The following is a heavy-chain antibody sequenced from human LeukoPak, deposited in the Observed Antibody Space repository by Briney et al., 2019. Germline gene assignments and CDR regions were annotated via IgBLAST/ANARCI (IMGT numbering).Heavy chain of an antibody. V-gene: IGHV7-4-1*02. CDR3: ARNRISHHMDV. CDR2: INTNTGNA. Sequence: ASVKVSCKASGYSFTNYAINWVRQDPGQGLECMGWINTNTGNASYAQGFTGRFVFSLDTSVSTAYLQISSLKADDTAVYFCARNRISHHMDVWGKGTTVIVSS. CDR1: GYSFTNYA. J-gene: IGHJ6*03. D-gene: IGHD2-15*01.